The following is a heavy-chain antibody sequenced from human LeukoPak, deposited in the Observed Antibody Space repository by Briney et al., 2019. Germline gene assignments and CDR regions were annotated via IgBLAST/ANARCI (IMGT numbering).Heavy chain of an antibody. V-gene: IGHV1-2*02. CDR2: INPNSGGT. CDR3: ARIRRDGYNYGFDY. D-gene: IGHD5-24*01. CDR1: GYTFTGYY. Sequence: ASVKVSCKASGYTFTGYYMHWVRQAPGQGLEWMGWINPNSGGTNYAQKFQGRVTMTRDTSISTGHMELSRLRSDDTAVYYCARIRRDGYNYGFDYWGQGTLVTVSS. J-gene: IGHJ4*02.